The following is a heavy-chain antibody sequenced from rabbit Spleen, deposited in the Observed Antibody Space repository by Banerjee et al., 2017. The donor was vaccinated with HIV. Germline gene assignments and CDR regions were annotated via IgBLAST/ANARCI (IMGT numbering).Heavy chain of an antibody. J-gene: IGHJ4*01. V-gene: IGHV1S45*01. CDR1: GFTLSNNNW. CDR3: ARDGAGGSYFAL. Sequence: QEQLKESGGGLVQPGGSLKLSCTASGFTLSNNNWICWVRQAPGKGLEWIACIYTGSGGASYYASWAKGRFTISRTSPTAVALQMTSLTAADTATYFCARDGAGGSYFALWGQGTLVTVS. D-gene: IGHD8-1*01. CDR2: IYTGSGGAS.